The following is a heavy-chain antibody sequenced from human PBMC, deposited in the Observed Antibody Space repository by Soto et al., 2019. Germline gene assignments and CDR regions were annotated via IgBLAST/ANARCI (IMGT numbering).Heavy chain of an antibody. CDR2: IIPILGIA. D-gene: IGHD2-8*01. Sequence: QVQLVQSGAEVKKPGSSVKVSCKASGGTFSSYTISWVRQAPGQGLEWMGRIIPILGIANYAQKFQGRVTITAEKASSTADMELSRLRSEDTAVYYCAREVLEGSGDAFDIWGQGTMVTVSS. J-gene: IGHJ3*02. CDR1: GGTFSSYT. V-gene: IGHV1-69*08. CDR3: AREVLEGSGDAFDI.